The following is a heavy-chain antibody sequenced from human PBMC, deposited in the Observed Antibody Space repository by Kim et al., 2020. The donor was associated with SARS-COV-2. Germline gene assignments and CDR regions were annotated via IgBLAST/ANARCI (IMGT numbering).Heavy chain of an antibody. CDR3: ARAAVLDYGERSGLDP. V-gene: IGHV1-69*13. CDR1: GGTFSSYA. CDR2: IIPIFGTA. Sequence: SVKVSCKASGGTFSSYAISWVRQAPGQGLEWMGGIIPIFGTANYAQKFQGRVTITADESTSTAYMELSSLSSEDTAVYYCARAAVLDYGERSGLDPWGQGTLVTVSS. J-gene: IGHJ5*02. D-gene: IGHD4-17*01.